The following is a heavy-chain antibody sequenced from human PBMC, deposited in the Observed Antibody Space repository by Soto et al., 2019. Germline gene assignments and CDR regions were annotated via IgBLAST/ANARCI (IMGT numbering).Heavy chain of an antibody. CDR3: AKSNYYDSSPFDY. CDR1: GFTFSSYA. D-gene: IGHD3-22*01. V-gene: IGHV3-23*01. CDR2: ISGSGGST. J-gene: IGHJ4*02. Sequence: GGSLRLSCAASGFTFSSYAMSWVRKAPGKGLEWVSAISGSGGSTYYADSVKGRFTISRDNSKNTLYLQMNSLRAEDTAVYYCAKSNYYDSSPFDYWGQGTLVTVSS.